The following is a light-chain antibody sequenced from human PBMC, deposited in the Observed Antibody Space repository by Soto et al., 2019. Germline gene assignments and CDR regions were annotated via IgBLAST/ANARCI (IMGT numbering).Light chain of an antibody. CDR3: QQYNKWPIT. V-gene: IGKV3-15*01. CDR1: QSVGST. CDR2: GVS. J-gene: IGKJ5*01. Sequence: EIVMTQSPATLSVPPGERASLSCRASQSVGSTLAWYQQKPGQAPRLLIYGVSSRATAVPARFSGSGSETEFTLTISSLQSDDSAVYYCQQYNKWPITFGQGTRLEI.